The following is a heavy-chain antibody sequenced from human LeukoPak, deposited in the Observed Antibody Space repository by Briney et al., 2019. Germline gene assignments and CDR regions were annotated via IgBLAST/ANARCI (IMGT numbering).Heavy chain of an antibody. CDR3: ARDGPTAAPFDY. D-gene: IGHD2-2*01. CDR1: GYRFTSYD. CDR2: INPSGGST. Sequence: GASVKVSCKASGYRFTSYDMHWVRQAPGQGLVWMGIINPSGGSTSYAQRFQGRVAMTRDTSTTTVYMEVNSLTSEDTAVYFCARDGPTAAPFDYWGQGTLVTVSS. J-gene: IGHJ4*02. V-gene: IGHV1-46*01.